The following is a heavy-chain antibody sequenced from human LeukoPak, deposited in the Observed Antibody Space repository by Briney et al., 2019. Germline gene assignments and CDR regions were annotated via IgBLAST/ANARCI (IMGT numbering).Heavy chain of an antibody. D-gene: IGHD1-26*01. CDR2: VYHTGGT. Sequence: ETLSLICTVSGFCTSSGYYWAWIRQPPGKGLEWIGSVYHTGGTYYNPSLKSRVTISVDTSRNQFSLRLSSVTAADTAVYYCAREEGATQDANWGQGTLVLVSS. CDR1: GFCTSSGYY. CDR3: AREEGATQDAN. J-gene: IGHJ4*02. V-gene: IGHV4-38-2*02.